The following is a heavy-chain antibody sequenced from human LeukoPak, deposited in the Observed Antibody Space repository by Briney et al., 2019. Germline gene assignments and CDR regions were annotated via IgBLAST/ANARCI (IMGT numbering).Heavy chain of an antibody. J-gene: IGHJ4*02. D-gene: IGHD3-3*01. CDR1: GGSISSYY. CDR3: AREYKDYDFWSGSAPYYFDY. V-gene: IGHV4-59*12. CDR2: IYYSGST. Sequence: SETLSLTCTVSGGSISSYYWSWIRQPPGKGLEWIGYIYYSGSTNYNPSLKSRVTMSVDTSKNQFSLKLSSVTAADTAVYYCAREYKDYDFWSGSAPYYFDYWGQGTLVTVSS.